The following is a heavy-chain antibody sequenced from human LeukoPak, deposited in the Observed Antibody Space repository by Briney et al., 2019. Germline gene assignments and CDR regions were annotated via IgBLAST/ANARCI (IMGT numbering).Heavy chain of an antibody. D-gene: IGHD4-17*01. CDR2: IKQDGSEK. CDR1: GFIFRYHW. CDR3: ARGPNYGDRVDYIDY. V-gene: IGHV3-7*01. J-gene: IGHJ4*02. Sequence: GGSLRLSCAASGFIFRYHWMTWVRQAPGRGLEWVAHIKQDGSEKHYVDSVEGRFTLSRDDAKNSLYLQMNSLRVDDSAVYYCARGPNYGDRVDYIDYWGQGTLVTVSS.